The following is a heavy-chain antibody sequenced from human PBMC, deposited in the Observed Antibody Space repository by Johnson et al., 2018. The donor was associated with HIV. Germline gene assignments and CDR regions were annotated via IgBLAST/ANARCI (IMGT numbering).Heavy chain of an antibody. Sequence: QVQLVESGGGLVQPGGSLRLSCAASGFTFSNAWMSWVRQAPGKGLEWVAVISYDGSNKYYADSVKGRFTISRDNSKNTLYLQMNSLRPEDTAGYYCASPPSGYDFWDGPNIFDVWGQGTMVSVAS. CDR3: ASPPSGYDFWDGPNIFDV. D-gene: IGHD3-3*01. CDR1: GFTFSNAW. CDR2: ISYDGSNK. V-gene: IGHV3-30-3*01. J-gene: IGHJ3*01.